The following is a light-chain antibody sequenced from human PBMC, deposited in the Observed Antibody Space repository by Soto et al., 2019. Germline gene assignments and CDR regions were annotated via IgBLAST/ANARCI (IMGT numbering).Light chain of an antibody. J-gene: IGLJ1*01. CDR1: SSDIGSNT. CDR3: SSYTSSSTPDV. Sequence: QAVVTQPPSASGTPGQRVTISCSGSSSDIGSNTVNWYQQLPGTAPKLLIYRDNHRPSGIPDRFSGSKSGTSASLDISGLQSEDEADYYCSSYTSSSTPDVFGTGTKVTVL. CDR2: RDN. V-gene: IGLV1-44*01.